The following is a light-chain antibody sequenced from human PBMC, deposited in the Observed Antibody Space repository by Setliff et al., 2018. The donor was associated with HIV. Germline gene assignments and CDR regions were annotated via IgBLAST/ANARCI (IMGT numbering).Light chain of an antibody. CDR1: SNDIGGYKY. Sequence: QSALTQPASVSGSPGQSITISCTGTSNDIGGYKYVSWYQQYPGKAPKLMIYEVSHRPSGVSSRFSGSKSGTTASLTISGLQAGDEADYYYSSYTSRSIYVFGTGTKV. V-gene: IGLV2-14*01. CDR2: EVS. CDR3: SSYTSRSIYV. J-gene: IGLJ1*01.